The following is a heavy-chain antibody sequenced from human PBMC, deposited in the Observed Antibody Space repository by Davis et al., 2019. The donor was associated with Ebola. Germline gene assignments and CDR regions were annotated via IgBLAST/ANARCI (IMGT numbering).Heavy chain of an antibody. J-gene: IGHJ5*01. V-gene: IGHV3-30-3*01. D-gene: IGHD3-10*01. CDR3: ARDPTNYGSEDYFAYNWFDS. Sequence: GESLKPYCVGSGFAFSTFAMHWVRQAPGTGLEWVALISYDGNKKFYTDSVKGRFTISSDNSKNTLYLQMDSLRPDDTAVYYCARDPTNYGSEDYFAYNWFDSWGQGTPVTVSS. CDR2: ISYDGNKK. CDR1: GFAFSTFA.